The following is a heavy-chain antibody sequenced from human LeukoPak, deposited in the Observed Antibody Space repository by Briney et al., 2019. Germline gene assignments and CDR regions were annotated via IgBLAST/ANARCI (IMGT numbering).Heavy chain of an antibody. CDR3: ATVKDYMLNLGREPFEV. J-gene: IGHJ3*01. Sequence: GCSLPLSCEASGFSFSTYSMNWVRQAPAKGLEWVAYISSSSVFTYIYYGDSVKGRFTVSRDNARNSLYLQMNSLRDADTAVYFCATVKDYMLNLGREPFEVWGQGTEVTVSS. CDR1: GFSFSTYS. CDR2: ISSSSVFTYI. V-gene: IGHV3-21*01. D-gene: IGHD4-11*01.